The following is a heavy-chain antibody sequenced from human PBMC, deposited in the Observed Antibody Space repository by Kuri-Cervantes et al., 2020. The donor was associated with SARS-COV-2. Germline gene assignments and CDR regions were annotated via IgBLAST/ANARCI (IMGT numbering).Heavy chain of an antibody. Sequence: GESLKISCAASGFTFSSYSMNWVRQAPGKGLEWVSSISSSSSYIYYADSVKGRFTISRDNAKGSLYLQMNSLRAEDTAVYYCARVSGRRMVYNGFDPWGQGTLVTVSS. CDR1: GFTFSSYS. J-gene: IGHJ5*02. CDR2: ISSSSSYI. V-gene: IGHV3-21*01. CDR3: ARVSGRRMVYNGFDP. D-gene: IGHD2-8*01.